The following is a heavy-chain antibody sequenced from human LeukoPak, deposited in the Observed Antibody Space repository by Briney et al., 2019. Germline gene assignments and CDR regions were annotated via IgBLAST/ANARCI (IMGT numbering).Heavy chain of an antibody. Sequence: SETLSLTCAVYGGSFSGYYWSWIRQPPGKGLEWIGEIYHSGSTNYNPSLKSRVTISVDTSKNQFSLKLSSVTAADTAVYYCARAAGRERYFDLWGRGTLVTVSS. CDR1: GGSFSGYY. J-gene: IGHJ2*01. D-gene: IGHD6-13*01. CDR3: ARAAGRERYFDL. CDR2: IYHSGST. V-gene: IGHV4-34*01.